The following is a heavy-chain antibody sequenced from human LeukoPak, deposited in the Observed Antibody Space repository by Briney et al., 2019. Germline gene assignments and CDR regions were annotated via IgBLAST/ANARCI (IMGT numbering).Heavy chain of an antibody. CDR3: AKVLGYCSSSSCRHWYFDL. J-gene: IGHJ2*01. D-gene: IGHD2-2*01. V-gene: IGHV3-23*01. CDR2: ISGSGGNT. CDR1: GFIFRSYA. Sequence: GGSLRLSCAASGFIFRSYATSWVRQAPGKGLEWVSVISGSGGNTYYVDSVKGRFTISRDNSKNTLYLQMNSLRAEDTAVYFCAKVLGYCSSSSCRHWYFDLWGRGTVVIVSS.